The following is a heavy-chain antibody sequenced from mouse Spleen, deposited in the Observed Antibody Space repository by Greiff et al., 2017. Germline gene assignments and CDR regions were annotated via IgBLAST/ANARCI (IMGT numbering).Heavy chain of an antibody. V-gene: IGHV5-16*01. CDR1: GFTFSDYY. CDR2: INYDGSST. CDR3: ARGYYGGDYFDY. Sequence: EVQRVESEGGLVQPGSSMKLSCTASGFTFSDYYMAWVRQVPEKGLEWVANINYDGSSTYYLDSLKSRFIISRDNAKNILYLQMSSLKSEDTATYYCARGYYGGDYFDYWGQGTTLTVSS. D-gene: IGHD1-1*01. J-gene: IGHJ2*01.